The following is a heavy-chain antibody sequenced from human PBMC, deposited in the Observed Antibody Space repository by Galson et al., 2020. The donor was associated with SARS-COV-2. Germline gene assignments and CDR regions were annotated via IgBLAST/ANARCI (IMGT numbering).Heavy chain of an antibody. CDR2: FDPEDCET. Sequence: ASVKVSCKVSGYTLTELSMHWVRQAPGKGLEWMGGFDPEDCETIYVQKFQGRVTMTEYTSTDTAYMELSSLRSEDTAVYYCATGTPVGATGWFDPWGQGTLVTVSS. D-gene: IGHD1-26*01. CDR1: GYTLTELS. V-gene: IGHV1-24*01. CDR3: ATGTPVGATGWFDP. J-gene: IGHJ5*02.